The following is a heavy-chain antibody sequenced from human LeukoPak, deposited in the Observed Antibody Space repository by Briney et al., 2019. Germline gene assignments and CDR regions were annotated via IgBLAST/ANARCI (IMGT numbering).Heavy chain of an antibody. CDR1: GFTFDDYA. J-gene: IGHJ3*02. Sequence: GGSLRFSCAASGFTFDDYAMHWVRQAPGKGLEWVSLISGDGGSTYYADSVKGRFTISRDNSKNSLYLQMNSLRTEDTALYYCAKDDYGDFWDAFDIWGQGTMVTVSS. CDR3: AKDDYGDFWDAFDI. V-gene: IGHV3-43*02. CDR2: ISGDGGST. D-gene: IGHD4-17*01.